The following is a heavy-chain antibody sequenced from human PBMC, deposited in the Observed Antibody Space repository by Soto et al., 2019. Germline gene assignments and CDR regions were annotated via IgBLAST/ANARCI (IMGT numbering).Heavy chain of an antibody. V-gene: IGHV4-31*11. Sequence: PSETLSLTCVVSGGSISSGGYSWSWIRQPPGKGLEWIGYIYYSGSTYYNPSLKSRVTISVDTSKNQFSLKLSSVTAADTAVYYCARYGSFIGAHGAFDIWGQGTMVTVSS. CDR2: IYYSGST. CDR1: GGSISSGGYS. CDR3: ARYGSFIGAHGAFDI. J-gene: IGHJ3*02. D-gene: IGHD3-16*01.